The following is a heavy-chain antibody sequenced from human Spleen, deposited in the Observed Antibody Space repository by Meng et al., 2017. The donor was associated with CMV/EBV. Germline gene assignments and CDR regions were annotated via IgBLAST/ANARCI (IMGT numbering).Heavy chain of an antibody. V-gene: IGHV1-2*02. CDR3: ARAPPALYYYGSGSLYYGMDV. D-gene: IGHD3-10*01. CDR1: GYTFTGYY. Sequence: ASVKVSCKASGYTFTGYYIHWLRQAPGQGLEWMGWINPNSGGTNYAQKFQGGVTMTRDTSISTAYMDLSRLRSDDTAVYYCARAPPALYYYGSGSLYYGMDVWGQGTTVTVSS. CDR2: INPNSGGT. J-gene: IGHJ6*02.